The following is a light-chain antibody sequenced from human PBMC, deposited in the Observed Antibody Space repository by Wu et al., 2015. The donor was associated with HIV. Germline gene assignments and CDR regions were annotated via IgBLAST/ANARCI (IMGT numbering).Light chain of an antibody. Sequence: AIQLTQSPSSLSASVGDRVTITCRASQGITSALAWYQQKPGKTPKLLIYHASTLESGVPSRFSGSGSGTDFTLTISSLEPADFATYYCQQFSRYPHTFGGGTKVEI. CDR1: QGITSA. V-gene: IGKV1-13*02. CDR2: HAS. CDR3: QQFSRYPHT. J-gene: IGKJ4*01.